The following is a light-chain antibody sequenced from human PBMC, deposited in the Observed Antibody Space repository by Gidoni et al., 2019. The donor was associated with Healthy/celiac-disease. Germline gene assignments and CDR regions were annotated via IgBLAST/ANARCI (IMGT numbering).Light chain of an antibody. CDR2: GAS. Sequence: DIVRTQSPATLSVSPGDRATLSCRASQSVSSNLPGYQQKPGQAPRPLIYGASTRATGIPARFSGSGSGTAFTPTISSLQADDFAVDYCQQYNGWPPWTFGQGTKVEIK. V-gene: IGKV3-15*01. J-gene: IGKJ1*01. CDR3: QQYNGWPPWT. CDR1: QSVSSN.